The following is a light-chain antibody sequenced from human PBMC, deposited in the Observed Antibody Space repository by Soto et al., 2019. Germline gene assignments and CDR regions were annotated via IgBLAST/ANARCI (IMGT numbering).Light chain of an antibody. CDR3: ATWDDSLNGPV. CDR1: SSNIGSNT. CDR2: SNN. Sequence: QSVLTQPPSASGTPGQRVTISCSGSSSNIGSNTVNWYQQLPGSAPKLLIYSNNQRPSVVPDRFSGSKSATSASLAVSGLQSVDEADYYCATWDDSLNGPVFGGGTKLTVL. J-gene: IGLJ3*02. V-gene: IGLV1-44*01.